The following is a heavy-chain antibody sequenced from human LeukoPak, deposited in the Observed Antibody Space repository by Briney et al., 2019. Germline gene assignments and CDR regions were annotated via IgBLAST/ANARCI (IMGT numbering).Heavy chain of an antibody. CDR3: ARDWETNSGYDCFDY. J-gene: IGHJ4*02. V-gene: IGHV1-18*01. Sequence: ASVKVSCKASGYTFTSYGISWVRQAPGQGLEWLGWVSANIANTKYAQKVQGRVTMTTDTSTSTAYMELRSLRSDDTAVYYRARDWETNSGYDCFDYWGQGTLVTVSS. CDR1: GYTFTSYG. D-gene: IGHD5-12*01. CDR2: VSANIANT.